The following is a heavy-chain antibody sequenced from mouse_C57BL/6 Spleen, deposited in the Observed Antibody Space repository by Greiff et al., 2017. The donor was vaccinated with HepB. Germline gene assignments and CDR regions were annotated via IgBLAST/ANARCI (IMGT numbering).Heavy chain of an antibody. CDR2: IYPGDGDT. Sequence: VQLQESGAELVKPGASVKISCKASGYAFSSYWMNWVKQRPGKGLEWIGQIYPGDGDTNYNGKFKGKATLTADKSSSTAYMQLSSLTSEDSAVYFCATHYYGSNWYVDVWGTGTTVTVSS. D-gene: IGHD1-1*01. V-gene: IGHV1-80*01. CDR1: GYAFSSYW. J-gene: IGHJ1*03. CDR3: ATHYYGSNWYVDV.